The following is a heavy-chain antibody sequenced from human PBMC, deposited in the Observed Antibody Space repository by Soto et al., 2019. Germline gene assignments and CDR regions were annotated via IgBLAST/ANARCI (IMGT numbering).Heavy chain of an antibody. J-gene: IGHJ4*02. Sequence: QVQLVQSGAEVKKPGSSVKVSCKAAGGTFSSYAISWVRQAPGQGLEWMGGIIPIFGTANYAQKFQGRVTITADESTSTAYMELSSLRSEDTAVYYCASLDTHDYGDMYYFDYWGQGTLVTVSS. V-gene: IGHV1-69*12. CDR1: GGTFSSYA. CDR3: ASLDTHDYGDMYYFDY. D-gene: IGHD4-17*01. CDR2: IIPIFGTA.